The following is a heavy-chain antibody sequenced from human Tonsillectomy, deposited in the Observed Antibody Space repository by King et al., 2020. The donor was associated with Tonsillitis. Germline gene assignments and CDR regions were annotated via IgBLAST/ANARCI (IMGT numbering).Heavy chain of an antibody. CDR3: AKRHHDSSGYYSGFDS. CDR2: IRADGSNK. Sequence: VQLVESGGGVVQPGGSLRLSCAPSGFTVNDSGMSWIRQAPGKGLECVAYIRADGSNKYYADSVTGRFTISRDNSRNKLYLQMNRLRAEDTAVYYCAKRHHDSSGYYSGFDSWGQGTLVTVSS. V-gene: IGHV3-30*02. D-gene: IGHD3-22*01. CDR1: GFTVNDSG. J-gene: IGHJ4*02.